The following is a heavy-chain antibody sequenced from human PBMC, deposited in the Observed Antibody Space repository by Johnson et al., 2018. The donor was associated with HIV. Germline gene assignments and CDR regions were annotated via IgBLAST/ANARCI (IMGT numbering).Heavy chain of an antibody. CDR1: GFTVSSNY. J-gene: IGHJ3*02. V-gene: IGHV3-66*01. CDR3: ARACSGGSCYEEKSPDAFDI. D-gene: IGHD2-15*01. Sequence: MLLVESGGGLVQPGGSLRLSCAASGFTVSSNYMSWVRQAPGKGLEWVSVIYSGGSTYYADSVKGRFTISRDNSKNTLYLKMNSLRAEDTAVYYCARACSGGSCYEEKSPDAFDIWGQGTMVTVSS. CDR2: IYSGGST.